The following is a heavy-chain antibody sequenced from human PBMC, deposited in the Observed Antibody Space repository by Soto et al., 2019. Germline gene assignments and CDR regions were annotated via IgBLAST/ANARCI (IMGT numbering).Heavy chain of an antibody. Sequence: PGGSLRLSCAASGFTFSKYAMHWVRQARGTGLEWVAVISNDGSNPYYADSVKGRFTISRDNSKNTLYLQMHSLREEDTAVYYCARTGYDRSGYFVEYYFDYWGQGTLVTVSS. J-gene: IGHJ4*02. V-gene: IGHV3-30-3*01. CDR3: ARTGYDRSGYFVEYYFDY. D-gene: IGHD3-22*01. CDR1: GFTFSKYA. CDR2: ISNDGSNP.